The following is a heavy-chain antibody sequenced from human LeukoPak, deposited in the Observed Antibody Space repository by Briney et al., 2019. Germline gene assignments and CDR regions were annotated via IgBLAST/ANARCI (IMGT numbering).Heavy chain of an antibody. V-gene: IGHV4-34*01. CDR3: ARGTAART. CDR2: INHSGST. CDR1: GGSFSGYY. J-gene: IGHJ6*04. Sequence: SEALSLTCAVYGGSFSGYYWSWIRQPPGKGREWIGEINHSGSTNYNPSLKSRVTISVDTSKNQFSLKLSSVTAADTAVYYCARGTAARTWGKGTTVTVSS. D-gene: IGHD6-6*01.